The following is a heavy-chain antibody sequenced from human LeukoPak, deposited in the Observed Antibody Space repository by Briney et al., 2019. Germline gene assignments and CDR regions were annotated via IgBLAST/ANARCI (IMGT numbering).Heavy chain of an antibody. V-gene: IGHV4-4*07. Sequence: SETLSLTCTVSGGSISSYYWSWIRQPAGKGLEWIGRIYTSGSTNYNPSLKSRVTMSVDTSKNQFSLKLSSVTAADTAVYYCARRPTLWFGEPDGYYFDYWGQGTLVTVSS. CDR1: GGSISSYY. CDR3: ARRPTLWFGEPDGYYFDY. J-gene: IGHJ4*02. D-gene: IGHD3-10*01. CDR2: IYTSGST.